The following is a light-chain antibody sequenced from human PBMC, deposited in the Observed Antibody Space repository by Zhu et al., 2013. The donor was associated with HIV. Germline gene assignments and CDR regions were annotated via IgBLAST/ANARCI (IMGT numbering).Light chain of an antibody. CDR3: QVWDIVGDHPV. CDR1: NIDSKS. Sequence: SYELTQPPSVSVAPGETARITCGGNNIDSKSVHWYQQRPGQAPVLVVYGTANRPSGIPERISGSTSGNTATLTITRVEAGDEADYFCQVWDIVGDHPVFGGGTKLTVL. V-gene: IGLV3-21*02. J-gene: IGLJ3*02. CDR2: GTA.